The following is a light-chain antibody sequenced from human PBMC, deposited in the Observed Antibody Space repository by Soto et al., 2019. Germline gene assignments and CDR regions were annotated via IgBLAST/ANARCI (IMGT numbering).Light chain of an antibody. CDR2: EVS. CDR1: SGDVGSYNL. J-gene: IGLJ3*02. Sequence: QSALTQPASVSGSPGQSITISCTGTSGDVGSYNLVSWYQQHPGTAPKLMIYEVSKRPSGVSDRFSGSKSGNTASLTISGLQAEDEADDYCCSHAGSNTLVFGGGTKLTVL. CDR3: CSHAGSNTLV. V-gene: IGLV2-23*02.